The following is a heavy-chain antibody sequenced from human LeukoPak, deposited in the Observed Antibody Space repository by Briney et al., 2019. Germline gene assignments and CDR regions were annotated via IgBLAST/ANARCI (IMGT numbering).Heavy chain of an antibody. J-gene: IGHJ4*02. CDR2: ISYDGSNK. CDR3: AKALYYYDSGGYYYRSGSVDY. V-gene: IGHV3-30*18. Sequence: GGSLRLSCAASGFTFSSYGMHWVRQAPGKGLEWVAVISYDGSNKYYADSVKGRFTISRDNSKNTLYLQMNSLRAEDTAVYYCAKALYYYDSGGYYYRSGSVDYWGQGTLVTVSS. D-gene: IGHD3-22*01. CDR1: GFTFSSYG.